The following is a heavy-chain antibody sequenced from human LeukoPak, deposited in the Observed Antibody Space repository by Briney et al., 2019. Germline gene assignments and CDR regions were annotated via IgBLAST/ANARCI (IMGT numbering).Heavy chain of an antibody. J-gene: IGHJ5*02. V-gene: IGHV3-53*01. Sequence: QSGGSLRLSCAASGFTVSSNYMTWVRQAPGKGLEWVSVMSGSGGSTYYADSVKGRFTISRDKSRNTLYLEMNSLRAEDTAVYYCARVLQGSRNNWFDPWGQGTLVTVSS. D-gene: IGHD5/OR15-5a*01. CDR1: GFTVSSNY. CDR2: MSGSGGST. CDR3: ARVLQGSRNNWFDP.